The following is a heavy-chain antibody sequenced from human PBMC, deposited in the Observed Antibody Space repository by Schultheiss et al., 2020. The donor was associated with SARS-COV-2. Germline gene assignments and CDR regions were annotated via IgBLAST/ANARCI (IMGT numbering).Heavy chain of an antibody. D-gene: IGHD5-18*01. CDR3: ARDYRIGYSYGHGVDY. CDR2: IWYDGSNK. J-gene: IGHJ4*02. CDR1: GFTFSSYG. V-gene: IGHV3-33*01. Sequence: GGSLRLSCAASGFTFSSYGMHWVRQAPGKGLEWVAVIWYDGSNKYYADSVKGRFTISRDNSKNTLYLQMNSLRAEDTAVYYCARDYRIGYSYGHGVDYWGQGTLVTVSS.